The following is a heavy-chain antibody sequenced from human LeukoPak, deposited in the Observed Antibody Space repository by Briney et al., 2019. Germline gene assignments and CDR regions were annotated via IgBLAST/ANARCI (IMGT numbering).Heavy chain of an antibody. CDR3: ARVPSEAYSSGPDAFDI. J-gene: IGHJ3*02. D-gene: IGHD6-19*01. CDR2: ISYDGSNK. V-gene: IGHV3-30-3*01. CDR1: GFTFSSYA. Sequence: GGSLRLSCTASGFTFSSYAMHWVRQAPGKGLEWEAVISYDGSNKYYADSVKGRFTISRDNSKNTLYLQMNSLRAEDTAVYYCARVPSEAYSSGPDAFDIWGQGTMVTVSS.